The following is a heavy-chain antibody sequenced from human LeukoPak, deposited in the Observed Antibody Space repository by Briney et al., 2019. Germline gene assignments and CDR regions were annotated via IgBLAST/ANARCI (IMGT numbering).Heavy chain of an antibody. CDR2: ISFDGRNQ. D-gene: IGHD6-19*01. J-gene: IGHJ4*02. CDR1: GFTFSNYG. Sequence: GGSLRLSCAASGFTFSNYGMHWVRQAPGKGLEWVALISFDGRNQYYADSVKGRFTSSRDNSKSTLYLRMNSLTAKDTAVYYCAKDRGGIRPLWLALHTADYWGQGTLVTVSS. CDR3: AKDRGGIRPLWLALHTADY. V-gene: IGHV3-30*18.